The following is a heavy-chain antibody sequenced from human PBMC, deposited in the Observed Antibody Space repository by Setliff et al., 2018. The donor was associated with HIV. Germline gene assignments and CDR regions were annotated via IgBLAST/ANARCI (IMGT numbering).Heavy chain of an antibody. D-gene: IGHD3-10*01. CDR2: IYYSGST. CDR1: NGSISSHY. CDR3: ARSRGLLWFGDYYYYMDV. V-gene: IGHV4-59*11. Sequence: SETLSLTCTVSNGSISSHYWSWIRQPPGKGLEWIGYIYYSGSTNYNPSLKSRVTISVDTSKNQFSLKLTSVTAADTAVCYCARSRGLLWFGDYYYYMDVWGKGTTVTVSS. J-gene: IGHJ6*03.